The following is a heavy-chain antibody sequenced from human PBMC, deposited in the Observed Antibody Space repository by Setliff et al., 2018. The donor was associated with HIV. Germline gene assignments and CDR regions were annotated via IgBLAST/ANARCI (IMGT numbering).Heavy chain of an antibody. D-gene: IGHD1-26*01. CDR1: GYTFTSYY. V-gene: IGHV1-46*01. J-gene: IGHJ6*03. Sequence: ASVKVSCKASGYTFTSYYMHWVRQAPGQGLEWMGIINPSGGSTSYAQKFQGRVTMTRDTSTSTVYMELSSLRSKDTAVYYCAGTAGWELPPRLYYYYYYMDVWGKGTTVTVSS. CDR3: AGTAGWELPPRLYYYYYYMDV. CDR2: INPSGGST.